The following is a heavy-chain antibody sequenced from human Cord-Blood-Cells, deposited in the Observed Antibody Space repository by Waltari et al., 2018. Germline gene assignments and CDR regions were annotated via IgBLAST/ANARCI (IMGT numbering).Heavy chain of an antibody. V-gene: IGHV4-34*01. D-gene: IGHD2-2*02. CDR1: GGSFSGYY. Sequence: QVQLQQWGAGLLKPSATLSLTSAAYGGSFSGYYWSWLRPPPGNGLEWMGEINHSGSTNYNPSLKRRVTISVDTSKNQFSLKLSSVTAADTAVYYCARGAGVVVPAAILLLWCGEFDYWGQGTLVTVSS. CDR3: ARGAGVVVPAAILLLWCGEFDY. CDR2: INHSGST. J-gene: IGHJ4*02.